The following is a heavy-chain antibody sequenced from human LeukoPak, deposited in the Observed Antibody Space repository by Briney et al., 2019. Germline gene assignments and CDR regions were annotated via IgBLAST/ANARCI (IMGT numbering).Heavy chain of an antibody. V-gene: IGHV1-2*06. CDR3: ARGDFGSGSYKL. CDR1: GYTFTGYY. D-gene: IGHD3-10*01. J-gene: IGHJ4*02. Sequence: ASVKVSCKASGYTFTGYYMHWVRQAPGQGLEWMGRINPNSGGTNYAQKFQGRVTMTTDTSTSSVFMELSSLRSEDTAVYYCARGDFGSGSYKLWGQGTLVSVPS. CDR2: INPNSGGT.